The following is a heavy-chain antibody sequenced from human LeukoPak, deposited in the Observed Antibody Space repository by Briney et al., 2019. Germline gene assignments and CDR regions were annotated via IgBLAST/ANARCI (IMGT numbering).Heavy chain of an antibody. CDR2: INPNSGGT. CDR3: ARGVVAATFYYYMDV. CDR1: GYTFTGYY. D-gene: IGHD2-15*01. V-gene: IGHV1-2*02. Sequence: GASVKVSCKPSGYTFTGYYIQWVRQAPRQGLEWMGWINPNSGGTNYAQKFQGRVTMTRDTSISTAYMELSMLRSDDTAVYYCARGVVAATFYYYMDVWGKGTTVTVSS. J-gene: IGHJ6*03.